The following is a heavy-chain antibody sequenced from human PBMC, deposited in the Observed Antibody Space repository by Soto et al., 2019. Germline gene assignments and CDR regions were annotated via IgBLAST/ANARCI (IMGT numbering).Heavy chain of an antibody. D-gene: IGHD6-13*01. J-gene: IGHJ6*02. CDR3: ARLAAAGDSYYYYYGMDV. CDR1: GGTFSSYT. Sequence: QVQLVQSGAEVKKPGSSVKVSCKASGGTFSSYTISWVRQAPGQGLEWMGRIIPILGIANYAQKFQGRVTITSDKSTSTAYMERSSLRSEDTALYYCARLAAAGDSYYYYYGMDVWGQGTTVTVSS. V-gene: IGHV1-69*02. CDR2: IIPILGIA.